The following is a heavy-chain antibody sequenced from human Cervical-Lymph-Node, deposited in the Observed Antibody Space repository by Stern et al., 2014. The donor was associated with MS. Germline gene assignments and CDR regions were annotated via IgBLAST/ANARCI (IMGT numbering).Heavy chain of an antibody. V-gene: IGHV4-59*01. CDR3: ARGSTSPFDP. D-gene: IGHD3-10*01. Sequence: QVQLVESGPGLVKPSETLSLTCTVSGGSISSYYWSWIRQPPGKGLEWIGYIYYSGSTNYNPSLKSRVTISVDTSKNQFSLKLSSVTAADTAVYYCARGSTSPFDPWGQGPLVTVSS. CDR1: GGSISSYY. CDR2: IYYSGST. J-gene: IGHJ5*02.